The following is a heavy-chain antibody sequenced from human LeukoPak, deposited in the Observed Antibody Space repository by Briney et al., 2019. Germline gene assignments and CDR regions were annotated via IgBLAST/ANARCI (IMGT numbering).Heavy chain of an antibody. CDR1: GFTVITNY. Sequence: GGSLRLSCAASGFTVITNYMSWVRQAPGKGLEWVSVIYSGGSTYYADSVKGRFTISRDNSKNTLYLQMNSLRAEDTAVYYRARERRGSFDYWGQGTLVTVSS. CDR3: ARERRGSFDY. J-gene: IGHJ4*02. V-gene: IGHV3-53*01. CDR2: IYSGGST. D-gene: IGHD2-15*01.